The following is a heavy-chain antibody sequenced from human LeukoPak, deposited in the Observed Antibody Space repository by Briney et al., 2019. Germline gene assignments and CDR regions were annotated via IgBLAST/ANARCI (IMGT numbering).Heavy chain of an antibody. Sequence: ASVKVSCKASGYTFTSYGVSWVRQAPGQGLEWMGWISAYNGNTNYAQKLQGRVTMTTDTSTSTAYMELRSLRSDDTAVYYCARDHYDILTGYYRSHYYYYMDVWGKGTTVTVSS. CDR1: GYTFTSYG. CDR3: ARDHYDILTGYYRSHYYYYMDV. J-gene: IGHJ6*03. D-gene: IGHD3-9*01. V-gene: IGHV1-18*01. CDR2: ISAYNGNT.